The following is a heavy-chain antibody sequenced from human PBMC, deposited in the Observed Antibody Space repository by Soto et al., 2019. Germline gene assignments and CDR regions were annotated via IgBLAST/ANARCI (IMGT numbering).Heavy chain of an antibody. J-gene: IGHJ6*02. CDR3: ARQGYGSGSNLYGMDV. D-gene: IGHD3-10*01. Sequence: SETLSLTCTVSGGSISSSSYYWGWIRQPPGKGLEWIGSIYYSGSTYYNPSLKSRVTISVDTSKNQFSLKLSSVTAADTAVYYCARQGYGSGSNLYGMDVWGQGTTVTVS. CDR1: GGSISSSSYY. V-gene: IGHV4-39*01. CDR2: IYYSGST.